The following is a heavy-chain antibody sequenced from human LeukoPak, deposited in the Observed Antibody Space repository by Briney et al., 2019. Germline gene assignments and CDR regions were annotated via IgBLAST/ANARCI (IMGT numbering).Heavy chain of an antibody. V-gene: IGHV3-30-3*01. D-gene: IGHD3-16*01. CDR3: AKETRGMCDY. Sequence: GGSLRLSCAASGFTFSSYAMHWVRQAPGKGLEWVAVISYDGSNKYYADSVKGRFTISRDNSKNTLYLQMNSLRAEDTAVYYCAKETRGMCDYWGQGTLVTVSS. CDR2: ISYDGSNK. CDR1: GFTFSSYA. J-gene: IGHJ4*02.